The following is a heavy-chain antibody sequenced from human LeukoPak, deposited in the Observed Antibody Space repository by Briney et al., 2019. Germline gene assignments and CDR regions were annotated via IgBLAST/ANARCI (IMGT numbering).Heavy chain of an antibody. J-gene: IGHJ3*02. CDR2: MADAGRNK. CDR1: LLTLRAYV. CDR3: ARVTVPLWSGYSNYVFDI. V-gene: IGHV3-30*14. D-gene: IGHD3-3*01. Sequence: PVRSLRLSSAPSLLTLRAYVMNSGAQAPGTQLRGWTVMADAGRNKYYANSLTCRFTISRDNSHKTMNLQRSSLRAQAPAVYSCARVTVPLWSGYSNYVFDIWGKGTMVTVSS.